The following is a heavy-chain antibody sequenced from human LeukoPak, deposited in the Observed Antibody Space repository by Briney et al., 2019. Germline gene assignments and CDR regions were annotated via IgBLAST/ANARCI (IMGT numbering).Heavy chain of an antibody. CDR2: IYYSGST. CDR1: GGSISSYY. Sequence: SETLSLTCTVAGGSISSYYWSWIRQPPGKGLEWIGYIYYSGSTNYNPSLKSRVTISVDTSKNQFSLKLSSVTAADTAVYYCARRGYGSVFDYWGQGTLVTVSS. V-gene: IGHV4-59*08. D-gene: IGHD3-10*01. J-gene: IGHJ4*02. CDR3: ARRGYGSVFDY.